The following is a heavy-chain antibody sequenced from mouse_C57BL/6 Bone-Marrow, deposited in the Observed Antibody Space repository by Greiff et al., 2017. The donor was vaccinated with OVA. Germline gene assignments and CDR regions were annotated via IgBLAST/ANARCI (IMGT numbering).Heavy chain of an antibody. J-gene: IGHJ1*03. CDR1: GYTFTSYT. CDR3: ARSGWLLGGYFDV. D-gene: IGHD2-3*01. CDR2: INPSSGYT. Sequence: VKLQESGAELARPGASVKMSCKASGYTFTSYTMHWVKQRPGQGLEWIGYINPSSGYTKYNQKFKDKATLTADKSSSTAYMQLSSLTSEDSAVYYCARSGWLLGGYFDVWGTGTTVTVSS. V-gene: IGHV1-4*01.